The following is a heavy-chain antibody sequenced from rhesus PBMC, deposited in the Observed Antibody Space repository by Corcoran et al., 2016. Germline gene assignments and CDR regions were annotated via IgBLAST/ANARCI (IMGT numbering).Heavy chain of an antibody. CDR1: GFTFSNVW. J-gene: IGHJ4*01. D-gene: IGHD2-39*01. CDR2: IKSKADGGKA. CDR3: TTGGYVDFDY. V-gene: IGHV3-30*01. Sequence: EVQLVESGGGLVQPGGSLRLSCAASGFTFSNVWMNWVRQAPGKGLEWVAGIKSKADGGKADYAASVKGRCTISRDDSKNTLYLQMNSLKTEDTAVYYCTTGGYVDFDYWGQGVLVTVSS.